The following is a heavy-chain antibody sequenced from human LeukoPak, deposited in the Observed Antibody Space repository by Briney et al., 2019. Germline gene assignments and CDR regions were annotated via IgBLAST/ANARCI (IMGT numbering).Heavy chain of an antibody. CDR3: ARDPAALGWFDP. J-gene: IGHJ5*02. CDR2: IYYSGST. Sequence: PSETLSLTCTVSGGSISSYYWSWIRQPPGKGLEWIGYIYYSGSTNYNPSLKRRVTISVDTSKNQFSLKLSSVTAADTAVYYCARDPAALGWFDPWGQGTLVTVSS. CDR1: GGSISSYY. V-gene: IGHV4-59*01. D-gene: IGHD3-10*01.